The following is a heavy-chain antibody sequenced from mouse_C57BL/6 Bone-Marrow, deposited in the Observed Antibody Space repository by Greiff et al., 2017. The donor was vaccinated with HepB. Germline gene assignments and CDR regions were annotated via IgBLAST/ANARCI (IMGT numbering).Heavy chain of an antibody. CDR2: IDPAHGNT. J-gene: IGHJ2*01. D-gene: IGHD1-1*01. Sequence: VQLQQSVAELVRPGASVKLSCTASGFNIKNTYMHWVKQRPEQGLEWIGRIDPAHGNTKYAPKFQGKATITADTSSNTAYLQLSSLTSEDTAIYYCARNYYGSSYVNYFDYWGQGTTLTVSS. CDR3: ARNYYGSSYVNYFDY. CDR1: GFNIKNTY. V-gene: IGHV14-3*01.